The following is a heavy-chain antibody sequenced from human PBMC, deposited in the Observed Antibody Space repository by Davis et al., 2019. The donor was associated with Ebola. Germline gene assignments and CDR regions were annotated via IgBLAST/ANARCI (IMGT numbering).Heavy chain of an antibody. CDR1: GGSISSHY. J-gene: IGHJ6*04. Sequence: MPSETLSLTCTVSGGSISSHYWSWIRQPPGKGLEWFGYIYHSGSTNYNPSLRSRVTISVDTSKNQFSLRLSSVTAADTAVYYCASLGYCSGGSCYSDYYYGMDVWGKGTTVTVSS. V-gene: IGHV4-59*11. D-gene: IGHD2-15*01. CDR3: ASLGYCSGGSCYSDYYYGMDV. CDR2: IYHSGST.